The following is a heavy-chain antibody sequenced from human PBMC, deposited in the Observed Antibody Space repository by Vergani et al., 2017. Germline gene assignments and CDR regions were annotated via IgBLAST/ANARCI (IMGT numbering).Heavy chain of an antibody. CDR2: IYHSESA. D-gene: IGHD3-9*01. J-gene: IGHJ4*02. V-gene: IGHV4-39*01. CDR3: ARTESFILRYFHWAL. CDR1: GCSITSSSYY. Sequence: QLHLQESGPGLVKPSETLSLTCTVSGCSITSSSYYWGCIRQPPGKGLEWIGNIYHSESAYYNPSLKGRVTISVDTSKNQFSLEVTSVTAADTAIYFCARTESFILRYFHWALWGQGTLVTVSS.